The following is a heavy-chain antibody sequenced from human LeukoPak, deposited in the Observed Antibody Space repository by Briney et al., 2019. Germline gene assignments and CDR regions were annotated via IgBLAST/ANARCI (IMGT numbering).Heavy chain of an antibody. CDR1: GFTFSSYW. D-gene: IGHD2-8*01. CDR3: ARESIVLMVYAHNWFDP. V-gene: IGHV3-7*01. CDR2: IKQDGSEK. Sequence: PGGSLRLSCAASGFTFSSYWMSWVRQAPGKGLEWVANIKQDGSEKYYVDSVKGRFTISRDNAKNSLYLQMNSLRAEDTAVYYCARESIVLMVYAHNWFDPWGQGTLVTVSS. J-gene: IGHJ5*02.